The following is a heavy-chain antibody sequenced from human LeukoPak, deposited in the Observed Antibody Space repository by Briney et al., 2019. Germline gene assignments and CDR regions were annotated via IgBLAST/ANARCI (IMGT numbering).Heavy chain of an antibody. J-gene: IGHJ3*01. Sequence: GGSLTLSCSLSGFTLSRYAVQGVGQAPGAGRQWLAFMSYYGSNEYHATSVKGRFTIPRDNSNNTLYLHMNSLSPEDTAVYYCAREGYYYGSESNQADAFDVWGHGAMVTVSS. CDR1: GFTLSRYA. V-gene: IGHV3-30*04. CDR3: AREGYYYGSESNQADAFDV. CDR2: MSYYGSNE. D-gene: IGHD3-10*01.